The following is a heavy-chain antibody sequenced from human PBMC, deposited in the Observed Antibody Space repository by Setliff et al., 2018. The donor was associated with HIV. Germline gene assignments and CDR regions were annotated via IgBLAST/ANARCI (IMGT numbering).Heavy chain of an antibody. V-gene: IGHV4-38-2*02. CDR2: IYHGGTT. D-gene: IGHD3-10*01. CDR3: VRDPPLIPYGPDHPFDI. Sequence: LSLTCAVSGYSISSGYYWGWIRQPPGKGLEWIGSIYHGGTTYYNPSLRSRVTISEDTSKNQFSLTLTSVTAADTAVYYCVRDPPLIPYGPDHPFDIWGQGTTVTVSS. J-gene: IGHJ3*02. CDR1: GYSISSGYY.